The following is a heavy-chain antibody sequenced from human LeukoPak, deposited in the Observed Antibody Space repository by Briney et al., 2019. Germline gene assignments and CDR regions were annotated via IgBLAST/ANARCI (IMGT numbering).Heavy chain of an antibody. CDR2: ISGSGGST. J-gene: IGHJ3*02. CDR1: GFTFSSYA. D-gene: IGHD4-23*01. CDR3: ARVPDYGGNSGAFDI. V-gene: IGHV3-23*01. Sequence: PGGSLRLSCAASGFTFSSYAMSWVRQAPGKGLEWVSAISGSGGSTYYADSVKGRFTISRDNAKNSLYLQMNSLRAEDTAVYYCARVPDYGGNSGAFDIWGQGTMVTVSS.